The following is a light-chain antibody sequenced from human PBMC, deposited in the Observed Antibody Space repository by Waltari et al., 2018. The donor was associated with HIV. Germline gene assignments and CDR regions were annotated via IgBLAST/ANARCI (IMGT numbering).Light chain of an antibody. V-gene: IGLV3-1*01. Sequence: DLSQPASVSVSPGQTATVPCSGDKLGNRFVCWYRQKSGQSPELIIYQDSRRPSGISDRFSGSTSGNKATLTIRGTQSIDEGDYYCQAWDSNTFVFGSGTRVTVL. CDR3: QAWDSNTFV. CDR2: QDS. J-gene: IGLJ1*01. CDR1: KLGNRF.